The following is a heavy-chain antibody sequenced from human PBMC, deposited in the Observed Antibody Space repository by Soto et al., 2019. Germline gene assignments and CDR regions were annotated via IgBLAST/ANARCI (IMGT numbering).Heavy chain of an antibody. V-gene: IGHV4-39*01. Sequence: ETLSLTCTVSGGSISSSSYYWGWIRQPPGKGLEWIGSIYYSGSTYYNPSLKSRVTISVDTSKNQFSLKTEDTAVYYCTTNYYDSSGYDNWFDPWGQGTLVTVSS. J-gene: IGHJ5*02. D-gene: IGHD3-22*01. CDR2: IYYSGST. CDR1: GGSISSSSYY. CDR3: DSSGYDNWFDP.